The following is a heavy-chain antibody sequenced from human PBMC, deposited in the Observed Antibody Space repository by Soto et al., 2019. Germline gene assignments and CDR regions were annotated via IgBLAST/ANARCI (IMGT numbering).Heavy chain of an antibody. CDR2: FKGEGSSL. V-gene: IGHV3-74*01. Sequence: EVKVVESGGGLVQPGGSLRLSCAASGFTFTTYWMHWVRQVPGKGLVWAPGFKGEGSSLSYGDSVKGRFTIPRDNVENTVYLQMGSLRADDTAVYYCARGLKNYYGVDVWGQGTTVTVSS. CDR1: GFTFTTYW. CDR3: ARGLKNYYGVDV. J-gene: IGHJ6*02.